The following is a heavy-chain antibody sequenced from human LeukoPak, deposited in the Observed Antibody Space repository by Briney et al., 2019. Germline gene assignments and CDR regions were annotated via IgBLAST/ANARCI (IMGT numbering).Heavy chain of an antibody. V-gene: IGHV4-34*01. CDR3: ARGLGS. CDR1: GGSFSGYY. D-gene: IGHD2-15*01. CDR2: INHSGST. Sequence: SETLSLTCAVYGGSFSGYYWSWIRQPPGKGLEWIGEINHSGSTNYNPSLKSRVTISVDTSKNQFSLKLSSVTAADTAVYYCARGLGSWGQGTLVTVSS. J-gene: IGHJ4*02.